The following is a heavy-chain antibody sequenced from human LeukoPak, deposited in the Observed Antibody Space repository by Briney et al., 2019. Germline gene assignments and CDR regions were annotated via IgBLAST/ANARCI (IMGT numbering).Heavy chain of an antibody. Sequence: GGSLRLSCAASGFTFSSYAMHWVRQAPGKGLEWVAVISYDGSNKYYADSVKGRFTISRDNSKNTLYLQMNSLRAEDTAVYYCARAAGHYDILTGYYGVAFDIWGQGTMVTVSS. CDR2: ISYDGSNK. V-gene: IGHV3-30-3*01. D-gene: IGHD3-9*01. CDR1: GFTFSSYA. J-gene: IGHJ3*02. CDR3: ARAAGHYDILTGYYGVAFDI.